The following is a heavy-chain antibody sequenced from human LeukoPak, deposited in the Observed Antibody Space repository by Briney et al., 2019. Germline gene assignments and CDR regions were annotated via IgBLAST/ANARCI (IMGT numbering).Heavy chain of an antibody. V-gene: IGHV1-69*13. CDR1: GGTFSSYA. J-gene: IGHJ4*02. CDR2: IIPIFGTA. CDR3: ARGFDDSSGYYYGRFYFDY. Sequence: ASVTVSCKASGGTFSSYAISWVRQAPGQGLEWMGGIIPIFGTANYAQKFQGRVTITADESTSTAYMELSSLRSEDTAVYYCARGFDDSSGYYYGRFYFDYWGQGTLVTVSS. D-gene: IGHD3-22*01.